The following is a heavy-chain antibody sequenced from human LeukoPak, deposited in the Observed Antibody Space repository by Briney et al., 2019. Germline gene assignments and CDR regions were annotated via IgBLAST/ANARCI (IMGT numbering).Heavy chain of an antibody. J-gene: IGHJ5*02. V-gene: IGHV4-59*01. D-gene: IGHD3-10*01. CDR3: ARDSRVARYYGSGSYQARFDP. Sequence: SETLSLTCAVYGGSFSGYYWSWIRQPPGKGLEWIGYIYYSGSTNYNPSLKSRVTISVDTSKNQFSLKLSSVTAADTAVYYCARDSRVARYYGSGSYQARFDPWGQGTLVTVSS. CDR1: GGSFSGYY. CDR2: IYYSGST.